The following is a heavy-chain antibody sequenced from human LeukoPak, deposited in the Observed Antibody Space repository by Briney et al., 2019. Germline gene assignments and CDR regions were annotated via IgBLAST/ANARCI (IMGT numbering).Heavy chain of an antibody. CDR3: ARDRLIAVAGTDY. V-gene: IGHV4-39*07. D-gene: IGHD6-19*01. Sequence: SETLSLTCTVSGASITTTLYYWVWARQSPGKGLEWIGSFYYGGITYYHPSLKSRVTVSVDTSRGQFSLKLSSVTAADTAVYYCARDRLIAVAGTDYWGQGTLVTVSS. CDR1: GASITTTLYY. CDR2: FYYGGIT. J-gene: IGHJ4*02.